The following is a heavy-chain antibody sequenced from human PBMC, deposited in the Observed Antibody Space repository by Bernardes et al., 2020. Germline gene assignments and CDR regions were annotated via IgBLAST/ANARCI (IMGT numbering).Heavy chain of an antibody. CDR2: IIPIFGTA. CDR3: ARGDVVVVAATSENYYYYMDV. CDR1: GGTFSSYA. V-gene: IGHV1-69*06. Sequence: SVKVSCKASGGTFSSYAISWVRQAPGQGLEWMGGIIPIFGTANYAQKFQGRVTITADKSTSTAYMELSSLRSEDTAVYYCARGDVVVVAATSENYYYYMDVWGKGTTVTVSS. J-gene: IGHJ6*03. D-gene: IGHD2-15*01.